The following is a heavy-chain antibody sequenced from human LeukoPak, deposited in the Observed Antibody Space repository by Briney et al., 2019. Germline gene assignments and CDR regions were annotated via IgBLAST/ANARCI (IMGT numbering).Heavy chain of an antibody. D-gene: IGHD3-10*01. CDR1: GYTFTGYY. J-gene: IGHJ4*02. V-gene: IGHV1-2*02. CDR3: ASVGHGSGSYYNNFDY. CDR2: INPNSGGT. Sequence: ASVKVSCKASGYTFTGYYMHWVRQAPGQGLEWMGWINPNSGGTNYAQKFQGRVTMTRDTSISTAYMELSRLRSDDTAVYYCASVGHGSGSYYNNFDYWGQGTLVTASS.